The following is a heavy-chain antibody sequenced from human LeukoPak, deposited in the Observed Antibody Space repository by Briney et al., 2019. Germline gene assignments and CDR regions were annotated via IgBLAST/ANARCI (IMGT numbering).Heavy chain of an antibody. CDR1: GFTFSSYS. D-gene: IGHD6-19*01. CDR3: ARDPAGAGIYYDY. V-gene: IGHV3-48*01. J-gene: IGHJ4*02. Sequence: PGGSLRLSCVASGFTFSSYSMNWVRQAPGKGREWISYISSGGGTIHYADSVKGRFTISRDNAKNSLYLQMNSLRAEDTAVYYCARDPAGAGIYYDYWGQGTLVTVSS. CDR2: ISSGGGTI.